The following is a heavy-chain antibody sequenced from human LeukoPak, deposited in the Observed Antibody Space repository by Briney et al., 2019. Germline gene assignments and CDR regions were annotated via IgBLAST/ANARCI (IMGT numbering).Heavy chain of an antibody. D-gene: IGHD3-22*01. Sequence: PGGSLRLSCSASGFTFSKYAMHWVRQAPGKGLEYVSAINDNGRSTYYADSVKGRFTISRDNSKNTLYLQMNSLRAEDTAVYYCAKPHYYDSGGSYIAGAFDIWGQGTMVTVSS. V-gene: IGHV3-64*04. CDR3: AKPHYYDSGGSYIAGAFDI. CDR2: INDNGRST. CDR1: GFTFSKYA. J-gene: IGHJ3*02.